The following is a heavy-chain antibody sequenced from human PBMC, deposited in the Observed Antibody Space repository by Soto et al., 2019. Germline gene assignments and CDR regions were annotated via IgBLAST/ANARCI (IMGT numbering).Heavy chain of an antibody. CDR3: ARTPPPDYASGTPEIGDFFDS. V-gene: IGHV4-59*01. D-gene: IGHD3-10*01. Sequence: PSETLSLTCTASGGSMSTYYWNWMRQAPGQGLEWIGYIYSSGSANYNPSLKSRVAMSIDTSKSQVVLTMTNMDPLDTGTYYCARTPPPDYASGTPEIGDFFDSWGQGTLVTVSS. J-gene: IGHJ4*02. CDR1: GGSMSTYY. CDR2: IYSSGSA.